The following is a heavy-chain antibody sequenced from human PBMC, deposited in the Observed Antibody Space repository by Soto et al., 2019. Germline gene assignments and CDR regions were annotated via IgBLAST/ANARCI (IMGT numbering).Heavy chain of an antibody. Sequence: QVQLQESGPGLVKPSETLSLTCTVSGGSISSYYWSWIRQPPGKGLEWTGYIYYSGSTNYNPSLKSRVTISVDTSKNQFSLKLSSVTAADTAVYYCASSRVGNSGYYGYWGQGTLVTVSS. CDR1: GGSISSYY. CDR2: IYYSGST. CDR3: ASSRVGNSGYYGY. V-gene: IGHV4-59*01. J-gene: IGHJ4*02. D-gene: IGHD3-22*01.